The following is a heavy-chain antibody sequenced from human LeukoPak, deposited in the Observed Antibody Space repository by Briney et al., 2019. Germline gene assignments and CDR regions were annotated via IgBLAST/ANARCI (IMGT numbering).Heavy chain of an antibody. Sequence: ASVKVSCKASGGTFTSYAISWGRQAPGQGLELMGGIIPLFGTANYAQKFQGRVTITADESTSTAYMELSSLRSEDTAVYYCARVKPAYCGGDCYRYNWFDPWGQGTLVTVSS. CDR3: ARVKPAYCGGDCYRYNWFDP. CDR2: IIPLFGTA. D-gene: IGHD2-21*02. J-gene: IGHJ5*02. CDR1: GGTFTSYA. V-gene: IGHV1-69*01.